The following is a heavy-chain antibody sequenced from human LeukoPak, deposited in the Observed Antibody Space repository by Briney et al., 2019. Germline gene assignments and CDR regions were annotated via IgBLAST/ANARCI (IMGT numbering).Heavy chain of an antibody. D-gene: IGHD1-1*01. Sequence: GGSLRLSCAASGFTFSSYWVHWVRQAPGKGLEWVARINSDGSTINHADSVRGRFTISRDNAENTLYLQMSSLRAEDTAIYFCARAADDPFDNWGQGTLVTVSS. J-gene: IGHJ4*02. CDR3: ARAADDPFDN. CDR2: INSDGSTI. CDR1: GFTFSSYW. V-gene: IGHV3-74*01.